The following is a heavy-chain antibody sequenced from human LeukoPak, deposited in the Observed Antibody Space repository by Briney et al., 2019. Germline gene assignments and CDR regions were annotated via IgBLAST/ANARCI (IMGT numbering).Heavy chain of an antibody. CDR2: ISSSSYI. D-gene: IGHD4-17*01. CDR1: GFTFSSYY. Sequence: GGSLRLSCAASGFTFSSYYIHWVRQAPGKGLEWVSSISSSSYIYYADSVKGRFTISRDNAKNSLYLQMNSLRAEDTVVYYCARDDDYGDYVDYWGQGTLVTVSS. J-gene: IGHJ4*02. CDR3: ARDDDYGDYVDY. V-gene: IGHV3-69-1*01.